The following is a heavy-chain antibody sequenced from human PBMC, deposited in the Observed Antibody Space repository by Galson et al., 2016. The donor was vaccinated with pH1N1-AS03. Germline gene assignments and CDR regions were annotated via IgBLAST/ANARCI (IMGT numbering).Heavy chain of an antibody. CDR2: IDQDGSEK. CDR3: TSGMVELDY. V-gene: IGHV3-7*01. Sequence: SCAASGFRFIDYWMTWVRQAPGKGLEWVANIDQDGSEKYYMDSVAGRFTISRDNAKNSLSLQTNSLRSEDTAVYYCTSGMVELDYWGQGTLVTVSS. D-gene: IGHD3-10*01. CDR1: GFRFIDYW. J-gene: IGHJ4*02.